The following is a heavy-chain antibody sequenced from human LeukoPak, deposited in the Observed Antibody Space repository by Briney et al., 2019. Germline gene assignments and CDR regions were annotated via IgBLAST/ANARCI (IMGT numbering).Heavy chain of an antibody. D-gene: IGHD4-17*01. J-gene: IGHJ3*01. Sequence: PGGSLRLSCAASGFTFSNYAMSWVRQAPGKGLEWVSGISASGGSAYYADSVKGRFTISRDNSKNTLYLQMSSLRAEDTALYYCAKVRDYGGGAFDVWGQGTMVTVSS. CDR2: ISASGGSA. CDR3: AKVRDYGGGAFDV. V-gene: IGHV3-23*01. CDR1: GFTFSNYA.